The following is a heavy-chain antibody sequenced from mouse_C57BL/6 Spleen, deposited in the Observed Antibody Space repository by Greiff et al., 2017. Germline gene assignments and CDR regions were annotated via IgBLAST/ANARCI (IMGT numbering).Heavy chain of an antibody. J-gene: IGHJ4*01. V-gene: IGHV8-12*01. D-gene: IGHD1-1*01. CDR2: IYWDDDK. Sequence: QVTLKESGPGILQSSQTLSLTCSFSGFSLSTSGMGVSWIRQPSGKGLEWLAHIYWDDDKRYNPSLKSRLTISKDTSRNQVFLKITSVDTADTATYYCARRGTTVVEGDYAMDYWGQGTSVTVSS. CDR1: GFSLSTSGMG. CDR3: ARRGTTVVEGDYAMDY.